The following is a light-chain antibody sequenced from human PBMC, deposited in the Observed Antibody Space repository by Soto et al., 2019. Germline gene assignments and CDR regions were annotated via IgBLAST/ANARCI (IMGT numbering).Light chain of an antibody. CDR1: SSDVGGYNY. Sequence: QSALTQPPSASGSPGQSVTISCTGTSSDVGGYNYVSWYQQHPGKAPKLMIYEVSKRPSGVPDRFSGSKSGNTASLTVSGLQGEDEADYYFRPYAGSQNLNVVFGGWDQADRP. V-gene: IGLV2-8*01. J-gene: IGLJ2*01. CDR2: EVS. CDR3: RPYAGSQNLNVV.